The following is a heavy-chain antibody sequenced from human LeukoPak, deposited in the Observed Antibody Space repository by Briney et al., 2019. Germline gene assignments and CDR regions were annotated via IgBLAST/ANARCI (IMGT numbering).Heavy chain of an antibody. CDR1: GFTVSSNY. V-gene: IGHV3-53*01. Sequence: GGSLRLSCAASGFTVSSNYMSWVRQAPGKGLEWVSVIYSGGTTYYADSVKGRFTISRDNAKNSVYLQMSSLRTEDTAVYYCARGSDYGDNFDDFDYWGQGTLVTVSS. CDR2: IYSGGTT. D-gene: IGHD4-17*01. J-gene: IGHJ4*02. CDR3: ARGSDYGDNFDDFDY.